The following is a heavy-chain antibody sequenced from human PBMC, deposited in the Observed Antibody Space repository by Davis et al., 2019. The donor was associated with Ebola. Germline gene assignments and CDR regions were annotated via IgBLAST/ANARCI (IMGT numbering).Heavy chain of an antibody. CDR2: IIPILGIA. CDR1: GGTFSSYA. Sequence: SVKVSCKASGGTFSSYAISWVRQAPGQGLEWMGRIIPILGIANYAQKLQGRVTMTTDTSTSTAYMELRSLRSDDTAVYYCARDYGWVTTVTTRYYYYGMDVWGQGTTVTVSS. V-gene: IGHV1-69*04. D-gene: IGHD4-11*01. J-gene: IGHJ6*02. CDR3: ARDYGWVTTVTTRYYYYGMDV.